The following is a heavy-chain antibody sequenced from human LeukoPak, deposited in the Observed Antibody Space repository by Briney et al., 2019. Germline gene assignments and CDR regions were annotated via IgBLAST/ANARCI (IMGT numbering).Heavy chain of an antibody. Sequence: SVQVSCKASGGTFSSYAISWVRQAPGQGLEWMGGIIPIFGTANYAQKFQGRATMTRDMSTSTVYMELSSLRSEDTAVYYCARNWRRITMVRGVGPWFDPWGQGTLVTVSS. CDR3: ARNWRRITMVRGVGPWFDP. D-gene: IGHD3-10*01. CDR2: IIPIFGTA. V-gene: IGHV1-69*05. CDR1: GGTFSSYA. J-gene: IGHJ5*02.